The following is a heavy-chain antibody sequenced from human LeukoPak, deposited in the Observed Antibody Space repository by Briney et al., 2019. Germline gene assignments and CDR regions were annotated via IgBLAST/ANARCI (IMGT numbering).Heavy chain of an antibody. Sequence: GGSLRLSCAASGFTFSSYGMHWVRQAPGKGLVWVSRINSDGSSTSYADSVKGRFTISRDNAKNTLYLQMNSLRAEGTAVYYCARGGIAARLRNWFNPWGQGTLVTVSS. CDR2: INSDGSST. V-gene: IGHV3-74*01. D-gene: IGHD6-6*01. J-gene: IGHJ5*02. CDR3: ARGGIAARLRNWFNP. CDR1: GFTFSSYG.